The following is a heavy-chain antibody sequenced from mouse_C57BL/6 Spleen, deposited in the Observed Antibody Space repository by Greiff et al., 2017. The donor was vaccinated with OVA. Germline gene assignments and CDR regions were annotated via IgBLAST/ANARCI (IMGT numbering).Heavy chain of an antibody. CDR2: IDPSDSYT. CDR1: GYTFTSYW. Sequence: VQLQQPGAELVKPGASVKLSCKASGYTFTSYWMQWVKQRPGQGLEWIGEIDPSDSYTNYNQKFKGKATLTVDTSSSTAYMQLSSLTSEDSAVYYCASRAVVEGNDWGQGTTLTVSS. D-gene: IGHD1-1*01. J-gene: IGHJ2*01. CDR3: ASRAVVEGND. V-gene: IGHV1-50*01.